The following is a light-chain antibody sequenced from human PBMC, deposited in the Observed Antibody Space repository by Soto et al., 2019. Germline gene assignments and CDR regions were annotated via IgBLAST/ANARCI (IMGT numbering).Light chain of an antibody. CDR1: QDISDY. CDR2: AAS. V-gene: IGKV1-27*01. Sequence: DIQMTQSPSTLSGSVGDRVTITCRASQDISDYLAWYQQKPGQVPNLLIYAASTLQSGVPSRFRGSGSGTDFTLTITGLQPEGFATYYCQNYNGPPWTFGQGTKVDIK. CDR3: QNYNGPPWT. J-gene: IGKJ1*01.